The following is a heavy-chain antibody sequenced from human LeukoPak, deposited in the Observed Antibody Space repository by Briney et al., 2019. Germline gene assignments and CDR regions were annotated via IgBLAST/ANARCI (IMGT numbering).Heavy chain of an antibody. CDR2: INHSGST. CDR1: GGSFSGYY. J-gene: IGHJ4*02. Sequence: SETLSLTCAVYGGSFSGYYWSWIRQPPGKGLEWIGEINHSGSTNYNPSLKSRVTISVDTSKNQFSLKLSSVTAADTAVYYCARGHSYYYDSSGFPDYWGQGTLVTVSS. D-gene: IGHD3-22*01. V-gene: IGHV4-34*01. CDR3: ARGHSYYYDSSGFPDY.